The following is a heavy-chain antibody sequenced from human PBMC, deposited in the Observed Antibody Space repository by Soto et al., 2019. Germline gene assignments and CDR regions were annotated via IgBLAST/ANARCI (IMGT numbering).Heavy chain of an antibody. Sequence: SETLSLTCSVSGGSISYNSYSWSWIRQPPGKGLEWIGFIYNSGSTYYNSSPKSRATISVDRSKNHFFLNLTSVTAADTAVYYCATYRKFFQIWGKGTKVTVS. V-gene: IGHV4-30-2*01. CDR1: GGSISYNSYS. CDR2: IYNSGST. J-gene: IGHJ3*02. CDR3: ATYRKFFQI.